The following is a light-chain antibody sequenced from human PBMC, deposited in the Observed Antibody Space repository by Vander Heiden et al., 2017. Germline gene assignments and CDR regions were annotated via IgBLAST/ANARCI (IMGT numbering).Light chain of an antibody. CDR2: WAS. CDR1: QSVLYSSNNKNY. Sequence: DIVMTQSPDSLPVSLGERATINCKSSQSVLYSSNNKNYLAWYQQKPGQPPKLLIYWASTRESGVPDRFSGRGSGTDFTLTISSLQAEDVAVYYCQQDYSTPRTFGQGTKVEIK. CDR3: QQDYSTPRT. V-gene: IGKV4-1*01. J-gene: IGKJ1*01.